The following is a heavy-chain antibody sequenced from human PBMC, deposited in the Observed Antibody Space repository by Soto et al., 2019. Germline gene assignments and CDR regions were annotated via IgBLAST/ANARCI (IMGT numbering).Heavy chain of an antibody. V-gene: IGHV4-39*01. CDR2: IYYSGST. CDR3: ARHYSSGSRNWFDP. J-gene: IGHJ5*02. CDR1: GGSINSSSYF. D-gene: IGHD6-19*01. Sequence: SETLSLTCSVSGGSINSSSYFWGWVRQPPGKGLEWIGSIYYSGSTYYNPSLRSRVTISVDTSKNQFSLKLSSVTAADTAVFYCARHYSSGSRNWFDPWGQGTLVTSPQ.